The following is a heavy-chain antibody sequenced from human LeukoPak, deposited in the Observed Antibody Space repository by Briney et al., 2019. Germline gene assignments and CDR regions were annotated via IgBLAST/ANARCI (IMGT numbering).Heavy chain of an antibody. CDR3: AREDLDYGDPVD. V-gene: IGHV3-48*04. Sequence: PGGSLRLSCAASGFTFSSYSMNWVRQAPGKGLEWVSYISSGSSTIYYADSVKGRFTISRDNAKNSLYLQMNSLRAEDTAVYYCAREDLDYGDPVDWGQGTLVTVSS. J-gene: IGHJ4*02. D-gene: IGHD4-17*01. CDR1: GFTFSSYS. CDR2: ISSGSSTI.